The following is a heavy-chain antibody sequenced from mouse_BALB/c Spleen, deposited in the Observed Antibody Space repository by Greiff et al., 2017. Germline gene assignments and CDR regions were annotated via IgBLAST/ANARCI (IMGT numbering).Heavy chain of an antibody. D-gene: IGHD2-10*01. CDR3: ARSAYYGNYDWFAY. J-gene: IGHJ3*01. Sequence: EVQLVESGPELVKPGASVKMSCKASGYTFTSYVMHWVKQKPGQGLEWIGYINPYNDGTKYNEKFKGKATLTSDKSSSTAYMELSSLTSEDSAVYYCARSAYYGNYDWFAYWGQGTLVTVSA. CDR1: GYTFTSYV. V-gene: IGHV1-14*01. CDR2: INPYNDGT.